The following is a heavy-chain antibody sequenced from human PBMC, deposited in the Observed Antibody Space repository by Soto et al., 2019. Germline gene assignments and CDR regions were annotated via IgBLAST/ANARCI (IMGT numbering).Heavy chain of an antibody. Sequence: ASVKVSCKASGYTFTSYAMHWVRQAPGQRLEWMGWINAGNGNTKYSQKFQGRVTITRDTSASTAYMELSSLRSEDTAVYYCGGSPGGPMTPGDYWGQGTLVTVSS. J-gene: IGHJ4*02. V-gene: IGHV1-3*01. CDR2: INAGNGNT. CDR3: GGSPGGPMTPGDY. D-gene: IGHD3-10*01. CDR1: GYTFTSYA.